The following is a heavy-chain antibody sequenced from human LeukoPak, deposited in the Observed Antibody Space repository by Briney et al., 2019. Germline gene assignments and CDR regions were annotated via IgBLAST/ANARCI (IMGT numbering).Heavy chain of an antibody. Sequence: ASVKVSCKASGYTFTSYGISWVRQAPGQGLEWMGWISAYNGNTNYAQKLQGRVTMTTDTSTSTAYMELRSLRSDDTAVYYCARPYPYGSGTDDAFDIWGQGTMVTVSS. D-gene: IGHD3-10*01. CDR3: ARPYPYGSGTDDAFDI. CDR2: ISAYNGNT. J-gene: IGHJ3*02. CDR1: GYTFTSYG. V-gene: IGHV1-18*01.